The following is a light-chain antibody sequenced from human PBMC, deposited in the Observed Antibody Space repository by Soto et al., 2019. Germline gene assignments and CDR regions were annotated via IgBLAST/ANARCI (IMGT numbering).Light chain of an antibody. CDR3: QESYTKFT. V-gene: IGKV1-39*01. J-gene: IGKJ3*01. Sequence: DIQMTQSPSSVSASVGDRVTITCRASQSISTYLNWYQQKPGKAPKVLIYGTSTLQSGVPSRFSGGGSGTDITLTISSLQAEDSATYYCQESYTKFTFGPGTKVDIK. CDR1: QSISTY. CDR2: GTS.